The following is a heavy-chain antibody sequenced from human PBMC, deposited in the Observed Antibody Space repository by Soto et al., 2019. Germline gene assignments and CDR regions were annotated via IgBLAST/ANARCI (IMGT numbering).Heavy chain of an antibody. CDR3: ATYNYRTKYFHY. J-gene: IGHJ4*02. CDR1: GFTFSTYW. CDR2: INSDGSST. Sequence: GGSLRLSCAASGFTFSTYWMHWVRQAPGKGLVWVSRINSDGSSTTYADSVKGRFTISRDNAKNTLYLQMNSLRAEDTAVYYCATYNYRTKYFHYRGQGTLVTVSS. D-gene: IGHD3-16*02. V-gene: IGHV3-74*01.